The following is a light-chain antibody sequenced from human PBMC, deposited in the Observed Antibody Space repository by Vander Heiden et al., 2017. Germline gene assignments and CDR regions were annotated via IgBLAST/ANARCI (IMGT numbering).Light chain of an antibody. CDR1: QSVVNNSNNKSY. CDR2: GAS. CDR3: QQYGSTPLYN. J-gene: IGKJ2*01. V-gene: IGKV4-1*01. Sequence: DLVITLSPDSVAVSLGERATTTCNSSQSVVNNSNNKSYLAWYQQKPGQPPKLLIYGASTRESGVPDRFSGSGYGTDFTLTISRLQAEDVAVYYCQQYGSTPLYNFGQGTKLEIK.